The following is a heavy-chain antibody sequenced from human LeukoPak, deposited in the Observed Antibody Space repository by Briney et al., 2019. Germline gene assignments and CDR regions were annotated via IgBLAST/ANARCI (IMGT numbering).Heavy chain of an antibody. Sequence: GGSLRLSCAASGFTFSSYAMHWVRQAPGKGLEWVAVISYDGSNKYYADSVKGRFTISRDNSKNTLYLRMNSLRAEDTAVYYCARARAGLGYYYGMDVWGQGTTVTVSS. CDR2: ISYDGSNK. V-gene: IGHV3-30*04. CDR3: ARARAGLGYYYGMDV. D-gene: IGHD3/OR15-3a*01. CDR1: GFTFSSYA. J-gene: IGHJ6*02.